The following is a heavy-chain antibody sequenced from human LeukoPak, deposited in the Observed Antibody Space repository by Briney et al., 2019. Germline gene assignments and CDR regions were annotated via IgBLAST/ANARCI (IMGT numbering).Heavy chain of an antibody. Sequence: SETLSLTCAVYGGSFSSYYWSWIRQPPGKGLEWIGEINHSGSTNYNPSLKSRVTISVDTSKNQFSLKLSSVTAADTAVYYCARGPVFSLERGSFDYWGQGTLVTVPS. D-gene: IGHD3-10*01. CDR3: ARGPVFSLERGSFDY. V-gene: IGHV4-34*01. CDR2: INHSGST. CDR1: GGSFSSYY. J-gene: IGHJ4*02.